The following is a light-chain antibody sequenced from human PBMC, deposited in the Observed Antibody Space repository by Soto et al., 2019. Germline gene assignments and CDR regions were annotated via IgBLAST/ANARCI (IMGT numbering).Light chain of an antibody. J-gene: IGKJ1*01. V-gene: IGKV3-20*01. Sequence: EIVLTQSPGTLSLSPGERATLSCRASQNVSSNYLAWNRQKPGQAPRLLIYDVSNRATGIPDRFSGSGSGTDFTLTISSLEPEDFAVYYCQQCSSSPWTFGQGTKVDIK. CDR3: QQCSSSPWT. CDR1: QNVSSNY. CDR2: DVS.